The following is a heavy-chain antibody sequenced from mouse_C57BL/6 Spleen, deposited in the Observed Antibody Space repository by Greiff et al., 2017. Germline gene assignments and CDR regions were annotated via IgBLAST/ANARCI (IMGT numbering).Heavy chain of an antibody. V-gene: IGHV3-1*01. CDR2: ISYSGST. D-gene: IGHD3-2*02. Sequence: EVQVVESGPGMVKPSPSLSLTCTVTGYSITSGYDWHWIRHFPGNQLEWMGYISYSGSTNYNPSLKSRISITQDTSKNHFFLKLNSVTTEDTATYYCARTAQGAMDYWGQGTSVTVSS. J-gene: IGHJ4*01. CDR3: ARTAQGAMDY. CDR1: GYSITSGYD.